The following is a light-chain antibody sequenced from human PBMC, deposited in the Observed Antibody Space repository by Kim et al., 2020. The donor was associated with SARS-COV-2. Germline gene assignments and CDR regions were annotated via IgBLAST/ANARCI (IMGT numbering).Light chain of an antibody. V-gene: IGLV2-11*01. J-gene: IGLJ3*02. Sequence: GQSVTIDCTGTSSDVGCYNYVSWYQQHQGKAPKLMIYDVSKRPSGVPDRFSGSKSGNTASLTISGLQAEDEADYYCCSYAGSYNWVFGGGTKLTVL. CDR2: DVS. CDR1: SSDVGCYNY. CDR3: CSYAGSYNWV.